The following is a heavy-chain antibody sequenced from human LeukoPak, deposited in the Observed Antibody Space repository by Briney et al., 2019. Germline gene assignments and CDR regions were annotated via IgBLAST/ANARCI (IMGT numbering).Heavy chain of an antibody. CDR2: ISGSGGST. Sequence: GGSLRLSCAASGFTFSSYAMSWVRQAPGKGLEWVSAISGSGGSTYYADSVKGRFTISRDNSKNTLYLQMNSLRAEDTAAYYCAKGYDFWTYNWFDPWGQGTLVTVSS. J-gene: IGHJ5*02. CDR1: GFTFSSYA. CDR3: AKGYDFWTYNWFDP. D-gene: IGHD3-3*01. V-gene: IGHV3-23*01.